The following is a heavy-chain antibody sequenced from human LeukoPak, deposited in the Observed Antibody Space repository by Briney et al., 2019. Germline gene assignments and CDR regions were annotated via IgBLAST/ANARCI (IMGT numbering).Heavy chain of an antibody. J-gene: IGHJ3*02. D-gene: IGHD3-10*01. V-gene: IGHV3-23*01. CDR2: ISGSGGST. Sequence: GGSLRLSCAAAGFTFSSYAMSWVRQAPGKGLEWVSAISGSGGSTYYADSVKGRFTISRDNSKNTLYLQMNSLRAEDTAVYYCAKGITMVRGVIKGEDAFDIWGQGTMVTVSS. CDR3: AKGITMVRGVIKGEDAFDI. CDR1: GFTFSSYA.